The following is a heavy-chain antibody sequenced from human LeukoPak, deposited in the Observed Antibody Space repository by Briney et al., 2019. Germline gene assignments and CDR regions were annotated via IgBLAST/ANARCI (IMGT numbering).Heavy chain of an antibody. D-gene: IGHD4-17*01. Sequence: SETLSLTCTVSDFSISSGYGYYWGWLRQPPGKGLEWIGNIYHSGITYYNLFNSSLKSRVTISIATSKNQFSLRLTSVTAADTAVYYCARSPGQSLRSAWFDPWGRGTLVTVSS. V-gene: IGHV4-38-2*02. CDR1: DFSISSGYGYY. J-gene: IGHJ5*02. CDR3: ARSPGQSLRSAWFDP. CDR2: IYHSGIT.